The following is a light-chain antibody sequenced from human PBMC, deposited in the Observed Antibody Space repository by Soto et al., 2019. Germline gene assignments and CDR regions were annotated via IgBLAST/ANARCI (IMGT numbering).Light chain of an antibody. CDR1: QRISSW. J-gene: IGKJ2*01. Sequence: DIQMTQSPSTLSASVGDRVTITCRASQRISSWLAWYQQKPGKAPKLLIYDASSLESGVPSRFSGSGSGTEFTLTISSLQPDDFATYYCQQYNSRETFGQGTKLEIK. V-gene: IGKV1-5*01. CDR2: DAS. CDR3: QQYNSRET.